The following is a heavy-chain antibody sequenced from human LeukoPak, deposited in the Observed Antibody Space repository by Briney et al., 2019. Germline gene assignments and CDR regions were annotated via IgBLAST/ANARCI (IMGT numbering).Heavy chain of an antibody. CDR1: GYTLTELS. V-gene: IGHV1-46*01. CDR3: ARSGGDHFDY. J-gene: IGHJ4*02. Sequence: ASVKVSCKVSGYTLTELSMHWVRQAPGQGLEWMGIINPSGGSTSYAQKFQGRVTMTRDTSTSTVYMEPSSLRSEDTAVYYCARSGGDHFDYWGQGTLVTVSS. D-gene: IGHD4-17*01. CDR2: INPSGGST.